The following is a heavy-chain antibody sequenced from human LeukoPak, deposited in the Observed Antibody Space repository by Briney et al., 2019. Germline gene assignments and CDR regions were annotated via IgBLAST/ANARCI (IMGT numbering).Heavy chain of an antibody. CDR1: GYSISSGYY. CDR3: ARYGHRRPFDY. J-gene: IGHJ4*02. V-gene: IGHV4-38-2*02. D-gene: IGHD1-14*01. Sequence: PSETLSLTCTVSGYSISSGYYWGWIRQPPGKGLEWIGSIYHSGSTYYNPSLKSRVTISVDTSKNQFSLKLSSVTAADTAVYYCARYGHRRPFDYWGQGTLVTVSS. CDR2: IYHSGST.